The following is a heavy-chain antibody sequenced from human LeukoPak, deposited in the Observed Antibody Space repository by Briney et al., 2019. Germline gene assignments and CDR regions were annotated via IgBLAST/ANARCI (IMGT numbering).Heavy chain of an antibody. CDR2: ISYDGSNK. V-gene: IGHV3-30*04. D-gene: IGHD1-26*01. CDR3: AKDGRYSGSYGGMGSFDY. Sequence: GGSLRLSCAASGFTFSSYAMHWVCQAPGKGLEWVAVISYDGSNKYYADSVKGRFTISRDNSKNTLYLQMNSLRAEDTAVYYCAKDGRYSGSYGGMGSFDYWGQGTLVTVSS. J-gene: IGHJ4*02. CDR1: GFTFSSYA.